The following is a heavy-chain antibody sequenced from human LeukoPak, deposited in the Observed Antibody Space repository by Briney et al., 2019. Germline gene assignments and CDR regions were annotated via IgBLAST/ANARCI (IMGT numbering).Heavy chain of an antibody. Sequence: ASVKVSCKASGYTFTSYGISWVRQAPGQGLEWMGWISAYNGNTNYAQKLQGRVTITTDTSTSTAYMELRSLRSDGTAVYYCARGRVGATKADYWGQGTLVTVSS. V-gene: IGHV1-18*01. D-gene: IGHD1-26*01. CDR3: ARGRVGATKADY. CDR1: GYTFTSYG. J-gene: IGHJ4*02. CDR2: ISAYNGNT.